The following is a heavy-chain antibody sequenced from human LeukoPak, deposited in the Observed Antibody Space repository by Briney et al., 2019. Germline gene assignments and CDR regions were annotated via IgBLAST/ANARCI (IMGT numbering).Heavy chain of an antibody. CDR1: GGSISSSSYY. CDR2: IYYSGST. Sequence: SETLSLTCTVSGGSISSSSYYWGWIRQPPGKGLEWIGSIYYSGSTYYNPSLKSRVTISVDTSKNQFSLKLSSVTAADTAVYYCARDFGSSSAWYEFDYWGQGTLVTVSS. CDR3: ARDFGSSSAWYEFDY. J-gene: IGHJ4*02. D-gene: IGHD6-19*01. V-gene: IGHV4-39*02.